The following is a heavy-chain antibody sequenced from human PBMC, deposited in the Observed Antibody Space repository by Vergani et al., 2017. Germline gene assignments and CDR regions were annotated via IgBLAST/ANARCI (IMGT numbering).Heavy chain of an antibody. D-gene: IGHD2-2*01. CDR3: ARDGTIPAPPYPYNYYRDV. Sequence: QVQLVQSGAEMKKPGASVNVSCKTSGYSFNSYGINWVRQAPGQGLEWLGWISGYDGKTKYVEKLQGRITVTIDRSTNSAYMELRGLRSDDTAVYYCARDGTIPAPPYPYNYYRDVWGKGTSVTVSS. CDR1: GYSFNSYG. CDR2: ISGYDGKT. V-gene: IGHV1-18*01. J-gene: IGHJ6*03.